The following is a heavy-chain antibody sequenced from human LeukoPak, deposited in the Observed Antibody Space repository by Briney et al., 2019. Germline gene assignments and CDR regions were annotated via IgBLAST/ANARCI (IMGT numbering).Heavy chain of an antibody. D-gene: IGHD6-13*01. Sequence: PGGSLRLSCAASGFTFSSYAMHWVRQAPGKGLEWVAVISYDGSNKYYADSVKGRFTISRDNSKNTLYLQMNSLRAEDTAVYYCARDRVPGIAATGRECDYWGQGTLVTVSS. CDR2: ISYDGSNK. J-gene: IGHJ4*02. V-gene: IGHV3-30*04. CDR1: GFTFSSYA. CDR3: ARDRVPGIAATGRECDY.